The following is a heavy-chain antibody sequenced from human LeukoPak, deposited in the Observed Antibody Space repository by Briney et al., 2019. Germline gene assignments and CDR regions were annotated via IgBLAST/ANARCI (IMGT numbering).Heavy chain of an antibody. CDR3: ARDGGYCSSTSCYLYNWFDP. CDR2: IWYDGSNK. CDR1: GFTFSSYG. J-gene: IGHJ5*02. V-gene: IGHV3-33*01. D-gene: IGHD2-2*01. Sequence: AGRSLRLSCAASGFTFSSYGMHWVRQAPGKGLEWVAVIWYDGSNKYYADSVKGRFTISRDNSKNTLYLQMNSLRAEDTAVYYCARDGGYCSSTSCYLYNWFDPWGQGTLVTVSS.